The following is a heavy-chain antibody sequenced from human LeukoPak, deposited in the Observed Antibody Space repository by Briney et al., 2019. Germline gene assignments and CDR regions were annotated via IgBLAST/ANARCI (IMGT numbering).Heavy chain of an antibody. CDR2: VSYDGSSQ. V-gene: IGHV3-30*18. Sequence: GGSLRLSCAASGFSFSNYGMYWVRQAPGKGLEWVAVVSYDGSSQYYADSVKGRFTISRDNSKNTLYLQMNSLRAEDTAVYYCAKVRGGYCSSTSCSLPNDYWGQGTLVTVSS. CDR3: AKVRGGYCSSTSCSLPNDY. J-gene: IGHJ4*02. D-gene: IGHD2-2*01. CDR1: GFSFSNYG.